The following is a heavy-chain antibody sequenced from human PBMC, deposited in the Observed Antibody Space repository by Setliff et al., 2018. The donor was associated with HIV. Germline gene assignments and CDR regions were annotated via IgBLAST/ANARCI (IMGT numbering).Heavy chain of an antibody. J-gene: IGHJ6*03. V-gene: IGHV3-23*01. CDR2: ISGSGGST. CDR1: GFTFSSYA. Sequence: PGGSLRLSCAASGFTFSSYAMSWVRQAPGKGLEWVSAISGSGGSTYYADSVKGRFTISRDNSKNTLYLQMNSLRAEDTAVYYCARGSSGWGMDYYYYYMDVWGKGTTVTVSS. D-gene: IGHD6-19*01. CDR3: ARGSSGWGMDYYYYYMDV.